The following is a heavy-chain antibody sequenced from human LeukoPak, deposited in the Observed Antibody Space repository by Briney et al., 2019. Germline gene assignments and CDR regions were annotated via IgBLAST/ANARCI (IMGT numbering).Heavy chain of an antibody. J-gene: IGHJ6*02. D-gene: IGHD2-2*01. V-gene: IGHV3-33*01. CDR3: ERDSGIVVVPAAMRYYYGMDV. CDR1: GFTFSSYG. CDR2: IWYDGSNK. Sequence: GRSLRLSCAASGFTFSSYGMHWVRQAPGKGLEWVAVIWYDGSNKYYADSVKGRFTISRDNSKNTLYLQMNSLRAEDTAVYYCERDSGIVVVPAAMRYYYGMDVWGQGTTVTVSS.